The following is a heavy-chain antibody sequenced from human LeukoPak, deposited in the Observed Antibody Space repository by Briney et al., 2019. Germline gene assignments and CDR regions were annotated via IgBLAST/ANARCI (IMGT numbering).Heavy chain of an antibody. CDR3: ARDTLPGIAAAGTGLDY. J-gene: IGHJ4*02. V-gene: IGHV3-11*06. Sequence: GGSLRLSCAASGFTFSDYYMSWIRQAPGKGLEWVSYISSSSSYTNYADSVKGRFTISRDNAKNSLYLQMNSLRAEDTAVYYCARDTLPGIAAAGTGLDYWGQGTLVTVSS. D-gene: IGHD6-13*01. CDR1: GFTFSDYY. CDR2: ISSSSSYT.